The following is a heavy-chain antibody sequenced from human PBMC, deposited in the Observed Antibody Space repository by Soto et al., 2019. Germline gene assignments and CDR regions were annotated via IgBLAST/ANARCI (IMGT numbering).Heavy chain of an antibody. CDR3: ARPSGRNFGIIIEGPNCFDT. CDR1: GDTFTSYY. Sequence: VASVKVSCKAPGDTFTSYYLNWVRQAPGQGLEWMGVINPHGGSTKYAQKFQGRVTMTRDTSRSTVYMELRSLRSDDTAIYYCARPSGRNFGIIIEGPNCFDTSGKGTLVPVSS. J-gene: IGHJ5*02. V-gene: IGHV1-46*01. D-gene: IGHD3-3*01. CDR2: INPHGGST.